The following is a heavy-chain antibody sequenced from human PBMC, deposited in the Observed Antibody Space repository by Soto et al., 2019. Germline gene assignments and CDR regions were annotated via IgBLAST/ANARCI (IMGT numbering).Heavy chain of an antibody. V-gene: IGHV4-31*03. CDR2: IYYSGST. J-gene: IGHJ4*02. CDR1: GGSINSGGYY. D-gene: IGHD6-19*01. Sequence: PSETLALTCTVSGGSINSGGYYWSWIRQHPGKGLEWIGYIYYSGSTCYNPSLKSRVTISVDTSKNQFSLKLSSVTAADTAVYYCARNSGVAVAGIFDYWGQGTLVTVSS. CDR3: ARNSGVAVAGIFDY.